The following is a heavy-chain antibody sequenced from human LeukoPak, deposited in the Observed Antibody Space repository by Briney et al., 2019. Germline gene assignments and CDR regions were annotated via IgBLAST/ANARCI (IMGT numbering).Heavy chain of an antibody. Sequence: GGSLRLSCAASGFTFSSYWMHWVRQAPGKGLVWVSRINSDGNITSYADSVKGRFTISRDNAKNTLYLLMNSLRAEDTAVYYCARGSGYAVFVIWGQGTMVTVSS. CDR2: INSDGNIT. V-gene: IGHV3-74*01. D-gene: IGHD5-12*01. CDR1: GFTFSSYW. J-gene: IGHJ3*02. CDR3: ARGSGYAVFVI.